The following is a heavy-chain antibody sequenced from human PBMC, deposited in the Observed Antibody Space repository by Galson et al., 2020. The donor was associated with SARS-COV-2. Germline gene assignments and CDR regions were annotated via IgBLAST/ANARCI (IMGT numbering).Heavy chain of an antibody. CDR3: VRPIGSGWFTFDD. J-gene: IGHJ4*02. CDR2: IKEDGSQK. Sequence: GESLKISCVASGFPFSDSFMTWVRQAPGKGLEWVANIKEDGSQKYYVDSVEGRFTISRDNSKNSVYLQMNSLRAEDTAMYYCVRPIGSGWFTFDDWGQGTLVTVSS. V-gene: IGHV3-7*03. CDR1: GFPFSDSF. D-gene: IGHD6-19*01.